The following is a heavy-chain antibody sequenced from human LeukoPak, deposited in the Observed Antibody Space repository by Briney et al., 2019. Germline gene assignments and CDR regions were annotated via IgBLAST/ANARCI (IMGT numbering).Heavy chain of an antibody. Sequence: GASVKVSCKASGYTFTSHYMHWVRQAPGQGLEWMGLINPSGSSTLYAQKFQGRVTMTRDMSTTTDYMELSSLRSEDTAVYYCARGFPPRRNYDSSGYYSYYFDYWGQGTLVTVSS. CDR1: GYTFTSHY. V-gene: IGHV1-46*01. J-gene: IGHJ4*02. CDR2: INPSGSST. CDR3: ARGFPPRRNYDSSGYYSYYFDY. D-gene: IGHD3-22*01.